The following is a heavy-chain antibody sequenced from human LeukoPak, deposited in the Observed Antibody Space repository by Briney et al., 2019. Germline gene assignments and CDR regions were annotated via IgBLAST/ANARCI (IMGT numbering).Heavy chain of an antibody. CDR1: GFTFSSYG. D-gene: IGHD6-13*01. CDR3: ARGYSSSWTYYYYYMDV. J-gene: IGHJ6*03. V-gene: IGHV3-30*02. CDR2: IRYDGSNK. Sequence: GGSLRLSCAASGFTFSSYGMHWVRQAPGKGLEWVAFIRYDGSNKYYADSVKGRFTISRGNSKNTLYLQMNSLRAEDTAVYYCARGYSSSWTYYYYYMDVWGKGTTVTVSS.